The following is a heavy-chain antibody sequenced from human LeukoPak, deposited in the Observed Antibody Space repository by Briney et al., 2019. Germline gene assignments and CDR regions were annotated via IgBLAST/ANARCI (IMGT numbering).Heavy chain of an antibody. D-gene: IGHD7-27*01. J-gene: IGHJ4*01. Sequence: GESLKISCAPSGFTFNIYAMTWVRQAPGKGLEWVSLISDSGGSTYYADSVKGRFTISRDNPKNTLYLQMNSLRAEDTAVYYCAKINWGSRYFDYWGQGSLVGVSS. V-gene: IGHV3-23*01. CDR1: GFTFNIYA. CDR2: ISDSGGST. CDR3: AKINWGSRYFDY.